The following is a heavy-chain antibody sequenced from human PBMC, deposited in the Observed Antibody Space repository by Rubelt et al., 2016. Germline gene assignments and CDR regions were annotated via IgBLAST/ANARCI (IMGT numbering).Heavy chain of an antibody. J-gene: IGHJ4*02. Sequence: RLSCAASGFTFSSYAMHWVRQAPGKGLEWVAVISYDGSNKYYADSVKGRFTISRDNSKNTLYLQMNSLRAEDTAVYYCARESGQMLLFDYWGQGTLVTVSS. CDR3: ARESGQMLLFDY. V-gene: IGHV3-30*04. CDR2: ISYDGSNK. CDR1: GFTFSSYA. D-gene: IGHD3-16*01.